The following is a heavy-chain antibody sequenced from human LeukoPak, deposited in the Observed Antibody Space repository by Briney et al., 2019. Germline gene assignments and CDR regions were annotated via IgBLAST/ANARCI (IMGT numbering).Heavy chain of an antibody. Sequence: QAGGSLRLSCAASGFTFSSYWMSWVRQAPGKGLEWVAVISYDGSNKYYADSVKGRFTISRDNSKNTLYLQMNSLRAEDTAVYYCAREGVDYYDSSGRGFYDYWGQGTLVTVSS. CDR2: ISYDGSNK. J-gene: IGHJ4*02. D-gene: IGHD3-22*01. CDR3: AREGVDYYDSSGRGFYDY. CDR1: GFTFSSYW. V-gene: IGHV3-30-3*01.